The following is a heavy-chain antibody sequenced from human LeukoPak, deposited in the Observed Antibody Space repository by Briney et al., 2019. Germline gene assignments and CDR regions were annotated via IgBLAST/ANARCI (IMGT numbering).Heavy chain of an antibody. Sequence: GGSLRLSCAASGFTFSSYWMSWVRQAPGKGLEWVANIKQDGSERYYVDSVKGRFTISRDNAKNSLYLQMNSLRAEDTAVYYCAREKSSIAARRYYYYYYMDVWGKGTTVTVSS. J-gene: IGHJ6*03. CDR3: AREKSSIAARRYYYYYYMDV. CDR2: IKQDGSER. D-gene: IGHD6-6*01. V-gene: IGHV3-7*01. CDR1: GFTFSSYW.